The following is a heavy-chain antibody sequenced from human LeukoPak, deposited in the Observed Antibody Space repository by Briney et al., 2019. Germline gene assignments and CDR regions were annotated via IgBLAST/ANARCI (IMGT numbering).Heavy chain of an antibody. CDR2: IIPIFGTA. CDR1: GGTFSSYA. Sequence: SVKVSCKASGGTFSSYAISWVRQAPGQGLEWMGGIIPIFGTANYAQKFQGRVTITADESTSTAYMELSSLRSECTAVYYCARDIRSGYRGYDEGSVWGQGTLVTVSS. J-gene: IGHJ4*02. CDR3: ARDIRSGYRGYDEGSV. D-gene: IGHD5-12*01. V-gene: IGHV1-69*13.